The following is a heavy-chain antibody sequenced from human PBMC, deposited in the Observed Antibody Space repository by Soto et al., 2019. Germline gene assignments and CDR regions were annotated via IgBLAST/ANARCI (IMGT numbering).Heavy chain of an antibody. V-gene: IGHV3-23*01. CDR2: ISGSGGST. CDR3: SKDKSPTKYYFDY. Sequence: GGSLRLSCAASGFTFSSYAMSWVRQAPGKGLEWVSAISGSGGSTYYADSVKGRFTISRDNSKNTLYLQMNSLRAEDTAVYYCSKDKSPTKYYFDYWGQGTLVTVSS. J-gene: IGHJ4*02. CDR1: GFTFSSYA.